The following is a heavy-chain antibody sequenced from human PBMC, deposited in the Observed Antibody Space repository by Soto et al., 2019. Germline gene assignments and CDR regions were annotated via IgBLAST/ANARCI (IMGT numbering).Heavy chain of an antibody. J-gene: IGHJ5*02. D-gene: IGHD3-16*01. Sequence: GGSLRLSCAASGFTFSRYGMHWVRQAPGKGPEWVALISYDGSNKDFVDSVKGRFTISRDNSNNTVYLQLNSLRTEDTAVYYCVSFIGGLFSWGQGTPVTVSS. CDR3: VSFIGGLFS. CDR2: ISYDGSNK. CDR1: GFTFSRYG. V-gene: IGHV3-30*03.